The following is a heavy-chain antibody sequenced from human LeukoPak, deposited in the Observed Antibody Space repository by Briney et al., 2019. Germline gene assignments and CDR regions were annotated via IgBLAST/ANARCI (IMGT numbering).Heavy chain of an antibody. CDR2: ISYDGSNK. J-gene: IGHJ4*02. Sequence: PGRSLRLSCAASGFTFSSYGMHWVRQAPGKGLEWVAVISYDGSNKYYADSVKGRFTISRDNSKNTLYLQMNSLRAEDTAVYYCARDQEDGSGSLAYWGQGTLVTVSS. V-gene: IGHV3-30*03. D-gene: IGHD1-26*01. CDR3: ARDQEDGSGSLAY. CDR1: GFTFSSYG.